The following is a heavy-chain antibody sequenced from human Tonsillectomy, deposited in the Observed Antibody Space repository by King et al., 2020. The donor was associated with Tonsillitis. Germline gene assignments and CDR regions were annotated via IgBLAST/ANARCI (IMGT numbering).Heavy chain of an antibody. CDR3: AKFRWVHSLDGFDY. D-gene: IGHD1-1*01. CDR2: ISGSGGRT. V-gene: IGHV3-23*04. CDR1: GFTFSSFA. J-gene: IGHJ4*02. Sequence: VQLVESGGDLVQPGGSLRLSCATSGFTFSSFAMSWVRQAPGKGLEWVSGISGSGGRTYYADSVKGRFTISRDNSKNTLYLQMNSLRAEDTAVYYCAKFRWVHSLDGFDYWGQGTLVTVSS.